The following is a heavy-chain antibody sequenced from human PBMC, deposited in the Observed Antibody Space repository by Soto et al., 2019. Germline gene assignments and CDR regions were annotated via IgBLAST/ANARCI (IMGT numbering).Heavy chain of an antibody. Sequence: QITLKESGPTLVKPTQTLTLTCTFSGFSLSSTRVAVGWLRQPPGKAMEWLGLIYWDDDKRYSPFLKSRLTITKDTSKNQVVLTMTNMDPVDTATYYCAHSVVAGLGYYFDYWGQGTLVTVSS. V-gene: IGHV2-5*02. CDR2: IYWDDDK. D-gene: IGHD6-19*01. J-gene: IGHJ4*02. CDR3: AHSVVAGLGYYFDY. CDR1: GFSLSSTRVA.